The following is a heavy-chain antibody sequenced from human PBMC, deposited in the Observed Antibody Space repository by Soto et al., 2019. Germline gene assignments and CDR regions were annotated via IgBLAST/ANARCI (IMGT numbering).Heavy chain of an antibody. J-gene: IGHJ6*02. CDR1: GFTFSNSW. CDR2: IKEDGSEK. V-gene: IGHV3-7*03. CDR3: TRKRFGMDV. Sequence: EVQLVESGGGLVQPGESLRLSRAASGFTFSNSWMSWVRQAPGKGLEWVANIKEDGSEKDYVDPVKGRFTITRDNAKNSLYLQMNNLRAEDTAVYFCTRKRFGMDVWGQGTTVTVSS.